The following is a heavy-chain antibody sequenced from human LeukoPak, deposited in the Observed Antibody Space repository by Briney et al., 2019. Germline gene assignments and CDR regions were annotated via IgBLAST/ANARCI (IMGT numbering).Heavy chain of an antibody. Sequence: GGSLRLSCAASGFTFSSYAMSWVRQAPGKGLEWVSAISGSGGSTYYADSVKGRFTISRDNSKNTLYLQINSLRAEDTAVYYCAKDLALPGIANYWGQGTLVTVSS. CDR3: AKDLALPGIANY. CDR1: GFTFSSYA. V-gene: IGHV3-23*01. CDR2: ISGSGGST. D-gene: IGHD6-13*01. J-gene: IGHJ4*02.